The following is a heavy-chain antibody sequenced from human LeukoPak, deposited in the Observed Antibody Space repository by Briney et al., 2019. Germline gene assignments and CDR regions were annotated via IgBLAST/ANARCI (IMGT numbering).Heavy chain of an antibody. CDR3: AAGLWFGDRAFDY. CDR2: IYHSGST. Sequence: SETLSLTCAVSGYSISSGYYWGWIRQPPGKGLEWIGSIYHSGSTYYNPSLKSRVTISVDTSKNQFSLKLSSVTAADTAVYYCAAGLWFGDRAFDYWGQGTLSPSPQ. D-gene: IGHD3-10*01. J-gene: IGHJ4*02. V-gene: IGHV4-38-2*01. CDR1: GYSISSGYY.